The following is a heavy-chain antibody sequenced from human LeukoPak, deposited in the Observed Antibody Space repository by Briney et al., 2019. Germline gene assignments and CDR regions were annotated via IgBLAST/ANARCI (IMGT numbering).Heavy chain of an antibody. CDR2: ISYDGSNK. Sequence: GGSLRLSCAASGFTFDDYAMHWVRQAPGKGLEWVAVISYDGSNKYYADSVKGRFTISRDNSKNTLYLQMNSLRAEDTAVYNCARDGSSRYSFDYWGQGTLVTVSS. J-gene: IGHJ4*02. D-gene: IGHD6-6*01. CDR3: ARDGSSRYSFDY. CDR1: GFTFDDYA. V-gene: IGHV3-30-3*01.